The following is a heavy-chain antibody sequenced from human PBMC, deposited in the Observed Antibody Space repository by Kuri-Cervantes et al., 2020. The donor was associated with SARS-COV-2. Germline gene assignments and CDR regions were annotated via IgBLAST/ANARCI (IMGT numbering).Heavy chain of an antibody. CDR2: IYSGGST. CDR3: VGETDTAMAFFDY. Sequence: GESLKISCAASTFPFSSYAMNWVRQPPGKGLEWVSVIYSGGSTYYADSVKGRFTISRDNSKNTLYLQMNSLRAEDTAVYYCVGETDTAMAFFDYWGQGTLVTVSS. CDR1: TFPFSSYA. J-gene: IGHJ4*02. D-gene: IGHD5-18*01. V-gene: IGHV3-66*02.